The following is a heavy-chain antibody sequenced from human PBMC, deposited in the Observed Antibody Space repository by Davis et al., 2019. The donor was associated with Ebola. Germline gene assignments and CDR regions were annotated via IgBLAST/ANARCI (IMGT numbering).Heavy chain of an antibody. J-gene: IGHJ4*02. Sequence: GESLKISCAASGFTFSGSAMHWVRQASGKGLEWVGRIRSKANSYATAYAASVKGRFTTSRDDSKNTAYLQMNSLKTEDTAVYYCTNTLGTTDYWGQGTLVTVSS. CDR1: GFTFSGSA. V-gene: IGHV3-73*01. CDR3: TNTLGTTDY. D-gene: IGHD4-11*01. CDR2: IRSKANSYAT.